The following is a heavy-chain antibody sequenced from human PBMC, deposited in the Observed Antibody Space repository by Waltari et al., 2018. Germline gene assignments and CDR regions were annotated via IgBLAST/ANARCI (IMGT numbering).Heavy chain of an antibody. D-gene: IGHD3-22*01. CDR3: ARASSGYYKRVPFDY. CDR2: INPNSAAS. Sequence: QVQLVKSGTEVQTPGASVKVSCQASGYTFTHSDINWVRQATGQGLEWLGWINPNSAASGYARHFLGLVTMTRNISISTVYMELSSLRSEDTAVYYCARASSGYYKRVPFDYWGQGTLVIVSS. J-gene: IGHJ4*02. V-gene: IGHV1-8*02. CDR1: GYTFTHSD.